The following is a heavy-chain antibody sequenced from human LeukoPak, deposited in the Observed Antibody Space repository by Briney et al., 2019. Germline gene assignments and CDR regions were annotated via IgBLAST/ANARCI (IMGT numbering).Heavy chain of an antibody. CDR2: IYYSGST. Sequence: PSETLSLTCTVSGGSISSYYWSWIRQPPGKGQEWIGYIYYSGSTNYNPSLKSRVTISVDTSKNQFSLKLSSVTAADTAVYYCAINSYDTGAFDIWGQGTMVTVSS. CDR3: AINSYDTGAFDI. V-gene: IGHV4-59*01. CDR1: GGSISSYY. D-gene: IGHD3-22*01. J-gene: IGHJ3*02.